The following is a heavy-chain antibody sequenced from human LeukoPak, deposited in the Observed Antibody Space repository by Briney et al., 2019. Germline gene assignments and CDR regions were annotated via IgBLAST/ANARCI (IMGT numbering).Heavy chain of an antibody. D-gene: IGHD1-1*01. CDR1: GGSISSSSYY. V-gene: IGHV4-39*07. Sequence: SETPSLTCTVSGGSISSSSYYWGWIRQPPGKGLEWIGSIYYSGSTYYNPSLKSRVTISVDTSKNQFSLKLSSVTAADTAVYYCAREYNWNDAHYYYYYMDVWGKGTTVTVSS. CDR2: IYYSGST. CDR3: AREYNWNDAHYYYYYMDV. J-gene: IGHJ6*03.